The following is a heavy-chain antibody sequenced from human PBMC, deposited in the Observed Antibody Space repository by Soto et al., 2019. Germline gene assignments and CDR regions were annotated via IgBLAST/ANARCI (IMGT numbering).Heavy chain of an antibody. Sequence: QVQLVQSGAEVKKPGSSVKVSCKAPGGTSGSYAFSWVRQAPGQGLEWMGGIIPVSGAAHYAQKFQGRVTITADESTSTAYMELSSLSSQDTAVYYCATALGCRSTSCTLDYWGQGTRVIVSS. CDR3: ATALGCRSTSCTLDY. J-gene: IGHJ4*02. D-gene: IGHD2-2*01. V-gene: IGHV1-69*01. CDR1: GGTSGSYA. CDR2: IIPVSGAA.